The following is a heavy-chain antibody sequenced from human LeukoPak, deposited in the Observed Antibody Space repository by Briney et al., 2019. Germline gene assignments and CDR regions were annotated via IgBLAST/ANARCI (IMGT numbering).Heavy chain of an antibody. CDR2: IWYDGSNK. J-gene: IGHJ4*02. CDR1: GFTFSNYG. V-gene: IGHV3-33*06. CDR3: AKVQQLATIYYFDY. D-gene: IGHD6-13*01. Sequence: GGSLRLSCAASGFTFSNYGMHRVRPGPGKGLEWGAVIWYDGSNKYYADSVKGRFTISRDNSRNTLYLQMSSLRTEDTALYYCAKVQQLATIYYFDYWGQGSLVTVSS.